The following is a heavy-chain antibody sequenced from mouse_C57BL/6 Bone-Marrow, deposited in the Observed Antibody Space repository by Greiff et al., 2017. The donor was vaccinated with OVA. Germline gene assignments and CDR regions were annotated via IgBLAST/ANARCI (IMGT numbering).Heavy chain of an antibody. CDR3: ARLYFDY. CDR1: GFNIKNPY. CDR2: IDPANGNT. Sequence: VQLKESVAELVRPGASVKLSCTASGFNIKNPYMHWVKQRPEQGLEWIGRIDPANGNTKYAPKFQGKATITADTSSNTAYLQLSSLTSEDTAIYYCARLYFDYWGQGTTLTVSS. J-gene: IGHJ2*01. V-gene: IGHV14-3*01.